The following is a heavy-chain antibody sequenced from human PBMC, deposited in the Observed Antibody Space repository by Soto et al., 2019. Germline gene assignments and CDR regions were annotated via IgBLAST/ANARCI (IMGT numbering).Heavy chain of an antibody. CDR2: INSDGNST. CDR1: GFTFSPFW. Sequence: EVQLVESGGGLVQPGGSLRLSCAASGFTFSPFWMHWVRQVPGKGPVWVSRINSDGNSTSYADSVKGRFTISRDNAKNKLYLQMNSLRAEDTAVSYCARRSNPFDYWRQGTLVTVSS. D-gene: IGHD4-4*01. J-gene: IGHJ4*02. V-gene: IGHV3-74*01. CDR3: ARRSNPFDY.